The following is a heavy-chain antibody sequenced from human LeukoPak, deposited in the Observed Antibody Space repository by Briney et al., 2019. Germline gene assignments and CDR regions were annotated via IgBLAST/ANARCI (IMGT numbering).Heavy chain of an antibody. J-gene: IGHJ6*02. CDR3: ARDRYCSSTSCYIYYYYYGMDV. CDR1: GFTFDDYA. Sequence: GGSLRLSCAASGFTFDDYAMHWVRHAPGKGLEWVSGISWNSGSIGYADSVKGRFTISRDNAKNSLYLQMNSLRAEDTAVYYCARDRYCSSTSCYIYYYYYGMDVWGQGTTVTVSS. CDR2: ISWNSGSI. D-gene: IGHD2-2*02. V-gene: IGHV3-9*01.